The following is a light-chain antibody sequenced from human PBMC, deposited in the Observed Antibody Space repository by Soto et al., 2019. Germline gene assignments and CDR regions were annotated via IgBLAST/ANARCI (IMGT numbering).Light chain of an antibody. J-gene: IGKJ2*01. CDR3: QQYNSYPVT. V-gene: IGKV1-5*03. CDR2: KAS. CDR1: QSISSW. Sequence: DIQMTQSPSTLSASVGDRVTITCRASQSISSWLAWYQQKPGKAPKLLIYKASSLESVFPSRFSGSGSGTEFTLTISSLQPDHFATYYCQQYNSYPVTFGQGTKLEIK.